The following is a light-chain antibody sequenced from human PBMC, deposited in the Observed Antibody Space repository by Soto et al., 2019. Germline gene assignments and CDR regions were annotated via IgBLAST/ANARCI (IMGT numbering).Light chain of an antibody. CDR3: QQHNSYSYT. CDR2: QAS. V-gene: IGKV1-5*03. CDR1: QSICIW. J-gene: IGKJ2*01. Sequence: DIQMTQSPSTLSASVGDSVTITCRASQSICIWLAWYQQKPGKAPKLLIYQASSLESEVPSRFSGSGSGTEFTLTISSLQPDDFATYYCQQHNSYSYTFGQGTKLEIK.